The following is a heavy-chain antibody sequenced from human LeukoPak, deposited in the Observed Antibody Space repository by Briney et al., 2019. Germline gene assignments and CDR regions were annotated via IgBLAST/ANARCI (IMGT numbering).Heavy chain of an antibody. CDR1: GGTFSSYA. CDR3: AKDTYSSGLGGYFDY. D-gene: IGHD6-19*01. V-gene: IGHV1-69*13. J-gene: IGHJ4*02. CDR2: IIPIFGTA. Sequence: SVTVSCKASGGTFSSYAISWVRQAPGQGLEWMGGIIPIFGTANYAQKFQGRVTITADESTSTACMELSSLRSEDTAVYYCAKDTYSSGLGGYFDYWGQGTLVTVSS.